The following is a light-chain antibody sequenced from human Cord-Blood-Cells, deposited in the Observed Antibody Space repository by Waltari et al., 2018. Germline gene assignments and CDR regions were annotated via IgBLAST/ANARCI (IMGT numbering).Light chain of an antibody. CDR2: EGS. J-gene: IGLJ3*02. CDR3: CSYAGSSTV. V-gene: IGLV2-23*01. CDR1: SSDVGGYNL. Sequence: QSALTQPASVSGSPGKSITISCTGTSSDVGGYNLVSWYQQHPGKAPKLMIYEGSKRPSGVSNRFSGSKSGNTASLTISGLQAEDEADYYCCSYAGSSTVFGGGTKLTVL.